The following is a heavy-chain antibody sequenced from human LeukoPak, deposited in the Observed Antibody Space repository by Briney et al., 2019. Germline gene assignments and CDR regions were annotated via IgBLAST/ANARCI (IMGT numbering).Heavy chain of an antibody. J-gene: IGHJ4*02. CDR3: ATGKYSGYYDY. CDR2: MYYGGTT. V-gene: IGHV4-39*01. Sequence: SETLSLTCTVSGGSIGTSTYYGGWVRQPPGKGLEWIGSMYYGGTTYYNPSLKSRVTLSVDTSKNQCSLRLSSVTAADSAVYFCATGKYSGYYDYWGQGTLVTVSS. D-gene: IGHD5-12*01. CDR1: GGSIGTSTYY.